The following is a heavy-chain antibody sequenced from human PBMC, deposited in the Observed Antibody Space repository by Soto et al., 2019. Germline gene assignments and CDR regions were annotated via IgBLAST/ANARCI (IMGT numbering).Heavy chain of an antibody. CDR2: VYWDDDQ. Sequence: QITLKESGPTLVKPTQTLTLTCAVSGFSLTTTGEGVGWVRQPPGKALEWLALVYWDDDQRYSPSLKTRLTXXXXXXXXXXXXXXXXXXXXXXXXXXXXXXXXLGGTWYYFDYWGQGALVTVSS. CDR3: XXXXXLGGTWYYFDY. V-gene: IGHV2-5*02. CDR1: GFSLTTTGEG. J-gene: IGHJ4*02. D-gene: IGHD3-16*01.